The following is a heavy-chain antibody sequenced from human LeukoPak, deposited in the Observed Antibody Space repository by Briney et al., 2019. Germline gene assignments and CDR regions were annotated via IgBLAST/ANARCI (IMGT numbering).Heavy chain of an antibody. CDR3: ARGGAADYHFDY. Sequence: PSETLSLTCTVSGGSISSSSYYWGWIRQPPGTGLEWIGSIYHTGSTYYNPSLKSRVTISVDTSKNQFSLKLTSVTAADTAVYYCARGGAADYHFDYWGQGTLVTVSS. V-gene: IGHV4-39*07. D-gene: IGHD4/OR15-4a*01. CDR1: GGSISSSSYY. J-gene: IGHJ4*02. CDR2: IYHTGST.